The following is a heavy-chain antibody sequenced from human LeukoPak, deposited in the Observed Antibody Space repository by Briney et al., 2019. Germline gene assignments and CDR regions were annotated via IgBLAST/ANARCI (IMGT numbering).Heavy chain of an antibody. CDR3: ANLEGPITTSHTDAGL. CDR1: GFNFRGYA. D-gene: IGHD3-22*01. J-gene: IGHJ4*02. Sequence: GGSLRLSCVASGFNFRGYAMHWVRQAPGKGLEWVAVISYDGSNKYYADSVKGRFTISRDNSKNTLYLQMNSLRAEDTAVYYCANLEGPITTSHTDAGLWGQGTLVTVSS. CDR2: ISYDGSNK. V-gene: IGHV3-30*18.